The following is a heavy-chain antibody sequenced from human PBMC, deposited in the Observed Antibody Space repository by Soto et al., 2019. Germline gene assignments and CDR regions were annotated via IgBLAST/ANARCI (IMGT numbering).Heavy chain of an antibody. J-gene: IGHJ4*02. V-gene: IGHV4-39*01. CDR1: GGSISSSSYY. D-gene: IGHD1-26*01. CDR2: IYYSGRT. CDR3: ARHGTLLIDY. Sequence: QLQLQESGPGLVKPSETLSLTCTVSGGSISSSSYYWGWIRQPPGKGLEWIGSIYYSGRTYYNPSLKSRVTISVDTSKNHFSLKLSSVTAADTAVYYCARHGTLLIDYWGQGTLVTVSS.